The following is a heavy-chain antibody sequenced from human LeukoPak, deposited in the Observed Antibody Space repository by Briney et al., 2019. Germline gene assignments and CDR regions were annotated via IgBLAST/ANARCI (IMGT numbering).Heavy chain of an antibody. CDR3: ARDPPGYCTNGVCYGMDV. J-gene: IGHJ6*04. CDR2: INPNSGGT. CDR1: GYTFTGYY. V-gene: IGHV1-2*02. Sequence: GASVKVSCKASGYTFTGYYMHWVRQAPGQGLDWMGWINPNSGGTNYAQKFQGRVTMTRDMSISTAYMELSRLRSDDTAVYYCARDPPGYCTNGVCYGMDVWGKGTTVTVSS. D-gene: IGHD2-8*01.